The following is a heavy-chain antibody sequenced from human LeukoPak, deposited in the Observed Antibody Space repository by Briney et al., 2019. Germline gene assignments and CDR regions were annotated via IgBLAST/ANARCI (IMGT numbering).Heavy chain of an antibody. CDR2: ISGSGGST. CDR1: GFTFSSYA. D-gene: IGHD3-22*01. CDR3: AKAGAGRYDSSGYYYV. Sequence: QAGGSLRLSCAASGFTFSSYAMSWVRQAPGKGLEWVSAISGSGGSTYYADSVKGRFTISRDNSKNTLYLQMNSLRAEDTAVYYCAKAGAGRYDSSGYYYVWGQGTLVTVSS. J-gene: IGHJ4*02. V-gene: IGHV3-23*01.